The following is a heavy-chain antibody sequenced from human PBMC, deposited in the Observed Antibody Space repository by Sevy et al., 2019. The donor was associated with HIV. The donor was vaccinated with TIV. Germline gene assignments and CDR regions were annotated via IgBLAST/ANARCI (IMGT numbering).Heavy chain of an antibody. D-gene: IGHD2-2*01. CDR2: ISYTGNT. CDR1: GGSISSGNYY. CDR3: ARDATEYTSCSVWFDP. Sequence: SETLSLTCTVSGGSISSGNYYWHWIRQPPGKGLEWIGYISYTGNTYYNPSLKSPVTISVDTSNNQFSLRLTSVTAADTAVYYWARDATEYTSCSVWFDPWGQGTLVTVSS. V-gene: IGHV4-30-4*02. J-gene: IGHJ5*02.